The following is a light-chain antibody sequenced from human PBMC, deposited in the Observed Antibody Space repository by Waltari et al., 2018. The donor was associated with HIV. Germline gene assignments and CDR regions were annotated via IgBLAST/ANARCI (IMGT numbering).Light chain of an antibody. CDR1: SLPKEY. CDR3: QSADTTAWV. CDR2: KDI. Sequence: SYDLTQPPSVSVSPGQTARITCSGDSLPKEYVQWYQQKPGQAPVLIIYKDIKRPSGIPERFSGSTSGTTVTLTISGVQAEDEADYYCQSADTTAWVFGGGTKLTVL. V-gene: IGLV3-25*03. J-gene: IGLJ3*02.